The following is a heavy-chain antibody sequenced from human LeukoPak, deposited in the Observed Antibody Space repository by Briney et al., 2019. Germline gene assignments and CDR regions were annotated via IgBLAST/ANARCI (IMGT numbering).Heavy chain of an antibody. CDR1: GFTVSSNY. J-gene: IGHJ5*02. Sequence: PGGSLRLSCAASGFTVSSNYMSWVRQAPGKGLEWVSVIYSGGGTYYADSVKGRFTISRDNSKNTLNLQMNSPRAEDTAVYYCARVARYNWFDPWGQGTLVTVSS. V-gene: IGHV3-53*01. CDR3: ARVARYNWFDP. CDR2: IYSGGGT.